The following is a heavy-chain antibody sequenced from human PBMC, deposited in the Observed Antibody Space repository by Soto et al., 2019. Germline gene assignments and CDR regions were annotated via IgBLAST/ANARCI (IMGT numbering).Heavy chain of an antibody. CDR3: ARSPGSYSYYGMDV. V-gene: IGHV1-2*02. CDR1: GYTLTDYY. D-gene: IGHD1-26*01. J-gene: IGHJ6*02. Sequence: GASVKVSCKASGYTLTDYYMHWVRQAPGQGLEWMGWINPKNGDTNSAQKFRGRVTMTRDTPISTAYLELSSLRSDDTAVYYCARSPGSYSYYGMDVWGQGTTVTVSS. CDR2: INPKNGDT.